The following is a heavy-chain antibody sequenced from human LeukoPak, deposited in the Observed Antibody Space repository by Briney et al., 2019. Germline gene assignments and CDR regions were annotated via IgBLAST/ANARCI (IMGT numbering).Heavy chain of an antibody. D-gene: IGHD1-1*01. V-gene: IGHV3-9*01. CDR2: ISWNSGSI. J-gene: IGHJ3*02. CDR3: AKDTGPTTPRAFDI. CDR1: GFTFDDYA. Sequence: GGSLRLSCAASGFTFDDYAMHWVRHAPGKGLEWVSGISWNSGSIGYADSVKGRFTISRDNAKNSLYLQMNSLRAEDTALYYCAKDTGPTTPRAFDIWGKGTMVTVSS.